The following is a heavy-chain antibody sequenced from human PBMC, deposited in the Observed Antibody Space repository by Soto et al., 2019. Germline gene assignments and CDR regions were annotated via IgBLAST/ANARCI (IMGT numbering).Heavy chain of an antibody. V-gene: IGHV3-74*01. CDR1: GFTFSNSW. CDR3: ARDRLNNAYNTFFDY. CDR2: INADGSSI. D-gene: IGHD1-1*01. J-gene: IGHJ4*02. Sequence: SLRLSCAASGFTFSNSWMHWVRQAPGKGLVWLSHINADGSSIRYADSVRGRLTISRDNAKNTLFLQMSSLTAEDTAVYFCARDRLNNAYNTFFDYWGQGTLVTVSA.